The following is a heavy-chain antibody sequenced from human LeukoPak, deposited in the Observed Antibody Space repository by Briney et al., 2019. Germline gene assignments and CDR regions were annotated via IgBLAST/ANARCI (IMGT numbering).Heavy chain of an antibody. CDR1: VATFSSYA. CDR2: IIPIFGTA. V-gene: IGHV1-69*05. D-gene: IGHD3-3*01. CDR3: SRCSHGDYDLSRLDP. Sequence: ASVKVSCKASVATFSSYAISWVRQAAGHGLEWMGGIIPIFGTANYAPKFHARVTITTDESTSTANMALSSLRSQATAVYYWSRCSHGDYDLSRLDPWGQGTLVTVSS. J-gene: IGHJ5*02.